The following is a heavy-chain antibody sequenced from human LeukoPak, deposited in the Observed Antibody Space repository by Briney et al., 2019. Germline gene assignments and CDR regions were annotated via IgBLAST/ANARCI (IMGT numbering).Heavy chain of an antibody. D-gene: IGHD3-10*01. CDR2: IYYSGST. J-gene: IGHJ5*02. Sequence: SSETLSFTCSVSGGSISSHYWSWIRQPPGKGLEWIGYIYYSGSTKYNPSLKSRVTMSVDTSKNQFSLRLSSVNAADTAVYFCAREGTSGGLNWLDPWGEGTLVTVSS. V-gene: IGHV4-59*11. CDR1: GGSISSHY. CDR3: AREGTSGGLNWLDP.